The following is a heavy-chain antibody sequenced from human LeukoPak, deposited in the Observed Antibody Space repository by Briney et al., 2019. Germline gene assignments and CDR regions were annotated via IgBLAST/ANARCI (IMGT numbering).Heavy chain of an antibody. V-gene: IGHV4-4*07. D-gene: IGHD6-13*01. CDR1: GGSISSYY. Sequence: RSSETLSLTCTVSGGSISSYYWSWIRQPAGKGLEWIGRIYTSGSTNYNPSLKSRVTMSVDTSKNQFSLKLSSVTAADTAVYYCARARSWSSLYYYGMDVWGQGTTVTVSS. CDR3: ARARSWSSLYYYGMDV. J-gene: IGHJ6*01. CDR2: IYTSGST.